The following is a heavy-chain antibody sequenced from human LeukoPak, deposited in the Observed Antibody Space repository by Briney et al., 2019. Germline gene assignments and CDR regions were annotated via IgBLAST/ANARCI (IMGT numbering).Heavy chain of an antibody. Sequence: ASVKVSCKASGYTFTSYGTSWVRQAPGQGLEWMGWISAYNGNTKYAQKFQGRVTMTTDTSTTTAYMELKSLRSDDTAVYYCARDWDGRGVGDFWGQGTLVTVSS. J-gene: IGHJ4*02. CDR3: ARDWDGRGVGDF. D-gene: IGHD3-10*02. CDR2: ISAYNGNT. V-gene: IGHV1-18*01. CDR1: GYTFTSYG.